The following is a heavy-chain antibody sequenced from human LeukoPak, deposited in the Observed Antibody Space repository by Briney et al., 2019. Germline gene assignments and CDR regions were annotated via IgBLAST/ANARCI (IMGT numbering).Heavy chain of an antibody. D-gene: IGHD2-8*01. CDR1: GGSFRGYY. J-gene: IGHJ4*02. Sequence: SETLSLTCPVYGGSFRGYYWSWLRQPPGKGLEWIGEINHSGSTNYNPSLKSRVTLSADTSKNQFSLKLSSVTAADTAVCYCARKYCTNGVCPRLFDYWGQGTLVTVSS. CDR3: ARKYCTNGVCPRLFDY. V-gene: IGHV4-34*01. CDR2: INHSGST.